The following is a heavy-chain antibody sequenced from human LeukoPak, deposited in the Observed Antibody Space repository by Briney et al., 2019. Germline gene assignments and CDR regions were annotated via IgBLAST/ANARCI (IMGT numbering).Heavy chain of an antibody. CDR3: ARRSDIFTGPDC. Sequence: GEYLKISCKGSGYSFTSYWIGWVRQMPGKGLEWMGNIYPGDSDTRYSPSFQGQVTITADKSTCTAYLQWSSLMPSDTAMYYCARRSDIFTGPDCWGQGSLVTAPS. V-gene: IGHV5-51*01. CDR1: GYSFTSYW. J-gene: IGHJ4*02. D-gene: IGHD3-9*01. CDR2: IYPGDSDT.